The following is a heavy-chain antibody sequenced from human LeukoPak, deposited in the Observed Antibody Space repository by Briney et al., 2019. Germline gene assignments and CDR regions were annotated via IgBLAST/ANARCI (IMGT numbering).Heavy chain of an antibody. V-gene: IGHV3-66*01. CDR2: IYSGGST. CDR1: GFTVSSNY. D-gene: IGHD1-26*01. Sequence: GGSLRLSCAASGFTVSSNYMSWVRQAPGKGLEWVSVIYSGGSTYYADSVKGRFTISRDNSKNTLYLQMNSLRAEDTAVYYCARDSSGGATNYWGQGTLVTVSS. J-gene: IGHJ4*02. CDR3: ARDSSGGATNY.